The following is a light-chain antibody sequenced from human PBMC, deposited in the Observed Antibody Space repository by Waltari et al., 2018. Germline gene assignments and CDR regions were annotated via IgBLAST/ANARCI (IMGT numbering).Light chain of an antibody. Sequence: QSALTQPASVSGSPGQSIPISCSGTSRDVGAYNYVCWYQQHPGKAPKLIIYDVSVRTSGVSNRFSGSKSGNTASLTISGLHTEDEADYYCGTSTTTRNHVVGTGTKVTVL. V-gene: IGLV2-14*03. CDR2: DVS. J-gene: IGLJ1*01. CDR1: SRDVGAYNY. CDR3: GTSTTTRNHV.